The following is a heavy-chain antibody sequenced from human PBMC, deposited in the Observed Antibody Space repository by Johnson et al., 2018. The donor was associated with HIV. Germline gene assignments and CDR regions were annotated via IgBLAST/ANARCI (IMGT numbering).Heavy chain of an antibody. Sequence: GQLVESGGVVVQPGGSLRLSCAASGFTFDDYTMHWVRQAPGKGLEWVSLISWDGGSTYYADSVKGRFTISRDNSKNSLYLQMNSLRTEDTALYYCAKDLTMYSSSSAAFDIWGQGTMVTVSS. V-gene: IGHV3-43*01. CDR2: ISWDGGST. CDR3: AKDLTMYSSSSAAFDI. CDR1: GFTFDDYT. J-gene: IGHJ3*02. D-gene: IGHD6-6*01.